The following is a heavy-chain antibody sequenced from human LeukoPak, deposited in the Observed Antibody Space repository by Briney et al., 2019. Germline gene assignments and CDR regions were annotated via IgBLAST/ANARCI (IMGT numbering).Heavy chain of an antibody. CDR3: AKDRYYYDSSGYYYRDYYGMDV. CDR2: ISYDGSNK. V-gene: IGHV3-30*18. D-gene: IGHD3-22*01. CDR1: GFTFSSYG. J-gene: IGHJ6*02. Sequence: PGGSLRLSCAASGFTFSSYGMHWVRQAPGKGLEWVAVISYDGSNKYYADSVKGRFTISRDNSKNTPYLQMNSLRAEDTAVYYCAKDRYYYDSSGYYYRDYYGMDVWGQGTTVTVSS.